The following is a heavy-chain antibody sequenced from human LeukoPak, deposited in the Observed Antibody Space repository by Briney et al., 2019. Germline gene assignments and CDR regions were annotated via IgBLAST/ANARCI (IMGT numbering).Heavy chain of an antibody. CDR2: IYTSGST. V-gene: IGHV4-4*07. CDR3: ARDKIEWAITGTTEGNYYYGMDV. CDR1: GGSISSYY. Sequence: ETSETLSLTCTVSGGSISSYYWSWIRQPAGKGLGWIGRIYTSGSTNYNPSLKSRVTMSVDTSKNQFSLKLSSVTAADTAVYYCARDKIEWAITGTTEGNYYYGMDVWGQGTTVTVSS. J-gene: IGHJ6*02. D-gene: IGHD1-7*01.